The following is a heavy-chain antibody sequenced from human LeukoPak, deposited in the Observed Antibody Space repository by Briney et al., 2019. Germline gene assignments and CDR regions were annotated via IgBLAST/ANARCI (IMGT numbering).Heavy chain of an antibody. Sequence: GGSLRLSCAASGLTFGDYAMTWVRQVPGKGLEWVSGITSDGGKAFYADSVKGRFTISRDNSKDTLYLQMNSVRDEDTAMYYCALPGGRDGYRSVLKWYFDLWGRGTLVSVSA. V-gene: IGHV3-23*01. CDR2: ITSDGGKA. D-gene: IGHD5-24*01. CDR3: ALPGGRDGYRSVLKWYFDL. J-gene: IGHJ2*01. CDR1: GLTFGDYA.